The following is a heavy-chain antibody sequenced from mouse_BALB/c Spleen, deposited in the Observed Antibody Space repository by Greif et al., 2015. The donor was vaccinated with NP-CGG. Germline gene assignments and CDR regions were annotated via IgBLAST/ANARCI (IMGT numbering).Heavy chain of an antibody. CDR2: IRSKSNNYAT. Sequence: EVKVVESGGGLVQPKGSLKLSCAASGFTFNTYAMNWVRQAQGKGLEWVARIRSKSNNYATYYADSVKDRFTISRDDSQSMLYLQMNNLKTEDTAMYYCVRGNYHFDYWGQGTTLTVSS. CDR1: GFTFNTYA. J-gene: IGHJ2*01. CDR3: VRGNYHFDY. V-gene: IGHV10-1*02. D-gene: IGHD2-1*01.